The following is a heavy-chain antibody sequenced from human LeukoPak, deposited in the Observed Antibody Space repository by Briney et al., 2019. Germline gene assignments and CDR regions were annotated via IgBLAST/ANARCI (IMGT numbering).Heavy chain of an antibody. V-gene: IGHV1-46*01. CDR1: GYTFTSYY. Sequence: ASVKVSCKASGYTFTSYYMHWVRQAPGQGLEWMGIINPSGGNTFYAQNFQGRVTMTRDTSTSTVYMELSSLRSEDTAVYYCARESGQQLSYYFDYWGQGTLVTVSS. CDR2: INPSGGNT. D-gene: IGHD6-13*01. CDR3: ARESGQQLSYYFDY. J-gene: IGHJ4*02.